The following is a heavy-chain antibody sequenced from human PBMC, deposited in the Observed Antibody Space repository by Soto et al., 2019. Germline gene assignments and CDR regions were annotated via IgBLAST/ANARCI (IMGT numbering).Heavy chain of an antibody. CDR1: GYSISSGYY. Sequence: LSLTCAVSGYSISSGYYWGWIRQPPGKGLEWIGSIYHSGSTYYTPSLKSRVTISVDTSKNQFSLKLSSVTAADTAVYYCARGGLGGSGSSYYYYGMDVWGQGTTVTVSS. CDR3: ARGGLGGSGSSYYYYGMDV. D-gene: IGHD3-10*01. J-gene: IGHJ6*02. CDR2: IYHSGST. V-gene: IGHV4-38-2*01.